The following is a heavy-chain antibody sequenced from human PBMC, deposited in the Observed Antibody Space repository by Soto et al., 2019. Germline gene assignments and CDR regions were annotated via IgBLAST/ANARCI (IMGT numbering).Heavy chain of an antibody. J-gene: IGHJ6*02. CDR2: IYTSGST. V-gene: IGHV4-4*07. CDR1: GGSISSYY. D-gene: IGHD6-19*01. Sequence: LSLTCTVSGGSISSYYWSWIRQPAGKGLEWIGRIYTSGSTNYNPSLKSRVTMSVDTSKNQFSLKLSSVTAADTAVYYCARGGYSSGWYGGGYYYYYGMDVWGQGTTVTVSS. CDR3: ARGGYSSGWYGGGYYYYYGMDV.